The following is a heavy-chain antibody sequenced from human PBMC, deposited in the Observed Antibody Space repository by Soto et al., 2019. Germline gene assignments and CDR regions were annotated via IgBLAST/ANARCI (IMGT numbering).Heavy chain of an antibody. D-gene: IGHD3-16*01. J-gene: IGHJ6*02. CDR3: VMVDNYVTPTPQDV. CDR2: ISPYTGNT. V-gene: IGHV1-18*01. CDR1: SYIFVNYG. Sequence: QVQLVQSGAEVKKPGASVKVSCKASSYIFVNYGIAWVRQAPGQGLEWMGWISPYTGNTHSATKVQGRLTMTTDTSTSTAYMDLGSLTSDDTAVYYCVMVDNYVTPTPQDVWGQGTTVTVSS.